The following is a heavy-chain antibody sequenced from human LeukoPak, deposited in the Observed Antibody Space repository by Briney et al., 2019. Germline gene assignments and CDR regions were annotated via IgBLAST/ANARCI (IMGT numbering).Heavy chain of an antibody. Sequence: ASVKVSCKASGYSFVFFGVSWVGQAPGQGLEWMGWIDSHNGNTNYAEKFQGRVTMTTDTSTTTSYMELRSLRSDDTAVYYCARAVSGSLYGDFDFWGQGTLVTVSA. CDR3: ARAVSGSLYGDFDF. CDR1: GYSFVFFG. D-gene: IGHD1-26*01. V-gene: IGHV1-18*01. J-gene: IGHJ4*02. CDR2: IDSHNGNT.